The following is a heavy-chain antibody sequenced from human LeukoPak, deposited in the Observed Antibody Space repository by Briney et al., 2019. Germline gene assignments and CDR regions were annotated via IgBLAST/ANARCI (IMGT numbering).Heavy chain of an antibody. Sequence: GASVKVFCKASGYTFTSYYMHWVRQAPGQGLEWMGIINPSGGSTSYAQKFQGRVTMTRDTSTSTVYMELSSLRSEDTAVYYCVVKASERWLQVDYWGQGTLVTVSS. J-gene: IGHJ4*02. CDR2: INPSGGST. CDR3: VVKASERWLQVDY. CDR1: GYTFTSYY. V-gene: IGHV1-46*01. D-gene: IGHD5-24*01.